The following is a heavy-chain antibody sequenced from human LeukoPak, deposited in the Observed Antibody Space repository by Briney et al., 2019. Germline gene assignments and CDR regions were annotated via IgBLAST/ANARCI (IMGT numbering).Heavy chain of an antibody. Sequence: PSETLSLTCTASGGSISSGGYYWSWIRQPPGKGLEWIGYIYYSGSTNYNPTLKSRVTISVDTSKNQFSLKLSSVTAADTAVYYCAMTRAYCSSTSCYGVFDYWGQGTLVTVSS. D-gene: IGHD2-2*01. J-gene: IGHJ4*02. CDR3: AMTRAYCSSTSCYGVFDY. CDR2: IYYSGST. CDR1: GGSISSGGYY. V-gene: IGHV4-61*08.